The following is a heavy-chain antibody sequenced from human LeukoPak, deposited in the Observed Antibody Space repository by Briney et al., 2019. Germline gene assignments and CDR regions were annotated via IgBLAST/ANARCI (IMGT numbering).Heavy chain of an antibody. CDR3: ARDTRPRVVALDY. D-gene: IGHD5-12*01. J-gene: IGHJ4*02. CDR2: IWYDGSNK. Sequence: PGGSLRLSCAASGFTFSSYGMHWVRQAPGKGLEWVAVIWYDGSNKYYADSVKGRFTISRDNSKNTLYLQMNSLRAEDTAVYYCARDTRPRVVALDYWGQGTLVTVSS. CDR1: GFTFSSYG. V-gene: IGHV3-33*08.